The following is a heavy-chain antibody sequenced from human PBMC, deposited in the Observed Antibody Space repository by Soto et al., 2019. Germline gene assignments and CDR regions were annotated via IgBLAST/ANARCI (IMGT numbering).Heavy chain of an antibody. CDR2: INHSGTT. J-gene: IGHJ1*01. CDR3: ALAPAAHILH. D-gene: IGHD2-2*01. CDR1: CGSLSAYY. V-gene: IGHV4-34*01. Sequence: ASETLSLTGAVYCGSLSAYYWSWIRQPPGKGLEWIGEINHSGTTNYNPSLKSRVTISVYTSKNQFSLKLSSVTAADTAVYHCALAPAAHILHWGQGTLVTVSS.